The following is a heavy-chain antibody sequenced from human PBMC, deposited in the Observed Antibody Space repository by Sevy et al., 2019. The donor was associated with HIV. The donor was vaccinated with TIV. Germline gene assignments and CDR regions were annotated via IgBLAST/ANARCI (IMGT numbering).Heavy chain of an antibody. V-gene: IGHV1-18*04. CDR2: ISTYNGNT. Sequence: ASVKVSCKISGYKVDMYGIAWVRQAPGQGLEWMGWISTYNGNTNYAQNFQGRVTMTTDTSTSVVSMELGGLRPDDTAVYYCARATGMAVAGTGRYFDFWGQGTLVTVSS. D-gene: IGHD6-19*01. CDR3: ARATGMAVAGTGRYFDF. CDR1: GYKVDMYG. J-gene: IGHJ4*01.